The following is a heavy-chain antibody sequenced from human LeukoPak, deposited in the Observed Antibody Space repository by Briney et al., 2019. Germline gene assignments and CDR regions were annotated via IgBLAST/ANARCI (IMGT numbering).Heavy chain of an antibody. CDR3: ARGRGDGYNPDYFDY. D-gene: IGHD5-24*01. Sequence: PSEALSLTCAVYGGSFSGYYWSWIRQPPGKGLEWLGEINHSGSTNYNPSLKSRVTISVDTSKNQFSLKLSSVTAADTAVYYCARGRGDGYNPDYFDYWGQGTLVTVSS. CDR1: GGSFSGYY. CDR2: INHSGST. J-gene: IGHJ4*02. V-gene: IGHV4-34*01.